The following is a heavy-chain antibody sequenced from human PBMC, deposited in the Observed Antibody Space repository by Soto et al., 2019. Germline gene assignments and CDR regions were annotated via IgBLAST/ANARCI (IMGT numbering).Heavy chain of an antibody. J-gene: IGHJ4*02. CDR1: GYTFTSYG. CDR3: ATDYDVVVPAAITK. Sequence: QVQLVQSGAEVKKPGASVKVSCKASGYTFTSYGISWVRQAPGQGLEWMGWISAYNGDTNYAQKLQGRVTMTTDTSTSTAYMELRSLRSDDTAVYYCATDYDVVVPAAITKWGQGTLVTVSS. CDR2: ISAYNGDT. V-gene: IGHV1-18*04. D-gene: IGHD2-2*01.